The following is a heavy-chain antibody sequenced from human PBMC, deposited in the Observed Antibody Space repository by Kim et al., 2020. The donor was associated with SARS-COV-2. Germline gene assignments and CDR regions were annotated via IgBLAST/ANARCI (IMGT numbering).Heavy chain of an antibody. D-gene: IGHD6-13*01. Sequence: GGSLRLSCAASGFTFDDYTMHWGRQAPGQGLEWVSLISWDGGSTYYADSVKGRFTISRDNSKNSLYLQMNSLRTEDTALYYCAKDLAAAGTGYYYGMDVWGQGTTVTVSS. V-gene: IGHV3-43*01. CDR3: AKDLAAAGTGYYYGMDV. J-gene: IGHJ6*02. CDR2: ISWDGGST. CDR1: GFTFDDYT.